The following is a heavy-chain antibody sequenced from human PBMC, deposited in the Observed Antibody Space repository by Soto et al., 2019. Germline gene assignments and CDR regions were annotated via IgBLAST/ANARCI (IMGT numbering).Heavy chain of an antibody. CDR2: IYYSGST. J-gene: IGHJ4*02. CDR1: GDSISRSSSY. Sequence: QLQLQESGPGLVKPSETLSLTCTVSGDSISRSSSYWGWIRQPPGKGLEWIGNIYYSGSTFYNPSLRSRVTISADTSKYQFSLKLSSVTAADTAIYYCARYYGDSNAFDYWGQGTLVTVSS. D-gene: IGHD4-17*01. CDR3: ARYYGDSNAFDY. V-gene: IGHV4-39*01.